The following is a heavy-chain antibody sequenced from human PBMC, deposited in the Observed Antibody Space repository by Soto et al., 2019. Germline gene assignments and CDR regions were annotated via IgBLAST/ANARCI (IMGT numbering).Heavy chain of an antibody. D-gene: IGHD3-16*01. CDR2: IWYDGSNK. Sequence: GGSLRLSCAASGFTFSSYGMHWVRQAPGKGLEWVAVIWYDGSNKYYADSVKGRFTISRENCKNTLYLQMNSLRAEDTAVYYCGRDLGGNSDFDYWDQGTLVTVSS. V-gene: IGHV3-33*01. CDR1: GFTFSSYG. J-gene: IGHJ4*02. CDR3: GRDLGGNSDFDY.